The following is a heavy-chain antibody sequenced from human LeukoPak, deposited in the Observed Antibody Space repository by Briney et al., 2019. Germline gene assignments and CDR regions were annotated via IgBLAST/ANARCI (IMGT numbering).Heavy chain of an antibody. V-gene: IGHV4-34*01. CDR1: GGSVSGYY. CDR3: ARIPLYFLEPFDY. J-gene: IGHJ4*02. D-gene: IGHD3-3*01. CDR2: ISHRGRT. Sequence: SETLSLTCAVYGGSVSGYYWSWIRQPPGKGLEWIGEISHRGRTHYNPSLKGRVTMSVDTSKNQFALEVDSVTAADTAVYYCARIPLYFLEPFDYWGEGILVTVSS.